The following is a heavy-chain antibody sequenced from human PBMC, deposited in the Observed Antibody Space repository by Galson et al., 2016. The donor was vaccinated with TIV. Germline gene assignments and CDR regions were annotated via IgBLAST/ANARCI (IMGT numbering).Heavy chain of an antibody. V-gene: IGHV3-33*01. J-gene: IGHJ5*02. CDR3: ARMFGLESCYEA. CDR2: LWYGGTSR. D-gene: IGHD5-12*01. Sequence: SLRISCATSGFTFSRYGMHWVRQAPGKGLELVAVLWYGGTSRDYADSVKGRFTISRDNTKNTLYLHMNSLTTEDTAVYYCARMFGLESCYEAWGQGTLVTVSS. CDR1: GFTFSRYG.